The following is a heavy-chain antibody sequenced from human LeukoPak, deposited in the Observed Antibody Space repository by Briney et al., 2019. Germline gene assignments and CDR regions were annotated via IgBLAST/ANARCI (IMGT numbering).Heavy chain of an antibody. CDR1: GFTFSNAW. V-gene: IGHV3-15*07. J-gene: IGHJ4*02. Sequence: GGSLRLSCAASGFTFSNAWMNWVRQAPGKGLEWVGRIKSKTDGGTTDYAAPVKGRFTISRDDSKNTLYLQMNSLKTEDTAVYYRTTDGDYGDYETDYWGQGTLVTVSS. CDR3: TTDGDYGDYETDY. D-gene: IGHD4-17*01. CDR2: IKSKTDGGTT.